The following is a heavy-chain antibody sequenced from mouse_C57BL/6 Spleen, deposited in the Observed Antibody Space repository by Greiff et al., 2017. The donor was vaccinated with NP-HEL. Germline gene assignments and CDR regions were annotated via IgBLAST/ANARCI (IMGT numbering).Heavy chain of an antibody. J-gene: IGHJ4*01. D-gene: IGHD1-1*01. Sequence: QVQLQQSGPGLVQPSQSLSITCTVSGFSLTSYGVHWVRQSPGKGLEWLGVIWRGGSTDYNAAFMSRLSITKDNSKSQVFFKMNSLQADDTAIYYCAKQFDYGSSYNYYAMDYWGQGTSVTVSS. V-gene: IGHV2-5*01. CDR3: AKQFDYGSSYNYYAMDY. CDR1: GFSLTSYG. CDR2: IWRGGST.